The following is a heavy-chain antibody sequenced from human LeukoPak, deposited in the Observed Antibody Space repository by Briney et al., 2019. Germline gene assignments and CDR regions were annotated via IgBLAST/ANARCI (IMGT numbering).Heavy chain of an antibody. V-gene: IGHV5-51*01. CDR3: ARHRVSSDSSGLSSPFDY. J-gene: IGHJ4*02. D-gene: IGHD3-22*01. CDR1: GYTFTNYW. Sequence: GESLKISCKGSGYTFTNYWIGWVRQMPGKGLEWMGIIYPGDSDTGFSPSFQGQVTISADKSISTAYLQWRSLKASDTAMYYCARHRVSSDSSGLSSPFDYWGQGTLVTVSS. CDR2: IYPGDSDT.